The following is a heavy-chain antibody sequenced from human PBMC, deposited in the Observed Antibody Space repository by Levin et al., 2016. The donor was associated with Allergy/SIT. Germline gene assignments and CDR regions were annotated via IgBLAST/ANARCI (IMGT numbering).Heavy chain of an antibody. CDR2: IRSTSTYI. J-gene: IGHJ4*02. V-gene: IGHV3-21*01. CDR3: ARDPVNGVLGFDY. D-gene: IGHD2-8*01. CDR1: GFTFSSFS. Sequence: GESLKISCVGSGFTFSSFSMNWVRQAPGKGLEWVSSIRSTSTYIYYADSVKGRFTISRDNAKNSLSLQMNSLRAEDTAMYYCARDPVNGVLGFDYWGQGALVTVSS.